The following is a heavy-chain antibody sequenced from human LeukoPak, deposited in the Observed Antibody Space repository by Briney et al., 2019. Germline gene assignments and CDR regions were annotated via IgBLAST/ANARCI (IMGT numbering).Heavy chain of an antibody. D-gene: IGHD4-17*01. V-gene: IGHV4-34*01. CDR3: ARDVVPRDYGDTLNAYDL. CDR2: IHHDGRT. Sequence: SETLSLTCAVSGGSLSGYYWSWIRQSPGKGLEWMGDIHHDGRTKYKSSFKSRITIFLVSSKNEVSLRLSPVTPADTALYFCARDVVPRDYGDTLNAYDLWGQGTKVTVS. J-gene: IGHJ3*01. CDR1: GGSLSGYY.